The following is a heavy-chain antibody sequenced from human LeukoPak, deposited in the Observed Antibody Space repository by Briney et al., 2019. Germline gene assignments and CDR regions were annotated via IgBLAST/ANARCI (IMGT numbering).Heavy chain of an antibody. V-gene: IGHV3-30*02. J-gene: IGHJ4*02. CDR1: GFTFSSYG. CDR2: IRHDGSNE. CDR3: AKEVHPYDSGTYYFDY. Sequence: GGSLRLSCVGSGFTFSSYGMHWVRQAAGKGLEWVAFIRHDGSNEYYADSVRGRFTVSRDNSKNTLFLQMNSLRVEEMAVYYCAKEVHPYDSGTYYFDYWGRGTLVTVSS. D-gene: IGHD3-10*01.